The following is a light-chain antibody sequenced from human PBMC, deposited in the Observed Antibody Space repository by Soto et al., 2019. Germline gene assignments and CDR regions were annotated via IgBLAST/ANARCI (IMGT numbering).Light chain of an antibody. J-gene: IGLJ1*01. Sequence: QSALTQPASVSGSPGQSITISCTGTSSDVGGYNYVSWYQQHPGKAPKLMIYDVSNRPSGVSNRFSGSKSGNTASLTISGLQAEYEADYYCSSYTSSITLLYVFGSGTKLTV. CDR2: DVS. CDR3: SSYTSSITLLYV. V-gene: IGLV2-14*01. CDR1: SSDVGGYNY.